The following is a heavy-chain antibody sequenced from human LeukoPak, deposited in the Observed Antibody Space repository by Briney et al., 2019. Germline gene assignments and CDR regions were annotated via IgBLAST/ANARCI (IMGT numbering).Heavy chain of an antibody. V-gene: IGHV4-39*01. CDR1: GGSFSSPSYY. D-gene: IGHD2/OR15-2a*01. Sequence: PSETLSLTCTISGGSFSSPSYYWGWVRQSPGKGLEWIGSVYYTGRTDYNPSLESRVIMSMDTSKNQYFMSLNSVTATDTAVYYCARRGEIGSVYVDFWSQGTLVTVSS. CDR2: VYYTGRT. CDR3: ARRGEIGSVYVDF. J-gene: IGHJ4*02.